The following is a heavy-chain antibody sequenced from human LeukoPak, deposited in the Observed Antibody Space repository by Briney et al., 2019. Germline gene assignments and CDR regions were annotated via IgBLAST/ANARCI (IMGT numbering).Heavy chain of an antibody. CDR1: GYTFTGYY. V-gene: IGHV1-2*02. Sequence: ASVKVSCKASGYTFTGYYMHWVRQAPGQGLEWMGWINPNSGGTNYAQKFQGRVTMTRDTSISTAYMELSRLRSDDTAVYYCARGLELGAFCIDYWGQGTLVTVSS. J-gene: IGHJ4*02. D-gene: IGHD2/OR15-2a*01. CDR2: INPNSGGT. CDR3: ARGLELGAFCIDY.